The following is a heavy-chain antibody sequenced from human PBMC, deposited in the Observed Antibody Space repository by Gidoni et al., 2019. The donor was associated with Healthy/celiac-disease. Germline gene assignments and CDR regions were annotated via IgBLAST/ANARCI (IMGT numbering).Heavy chain of an antibody. CDR2: ISYEGSNK. V-gene: IGHV3-30*04. J-gene: IGHJ4*02. D-gene: IGHD3-22*01. CDR1: GFTFSSYA. CDR3: AAPPGADYYDSSGIYFDY. Sequence: QVQLVESGGGVVQPGRSLRLSCAASGFTFSSYAMHWVRQAPGKGLEWVAVISYEGSNKYYADSVKGRFTISRDNSKNTLDLQMNSLRAEDTAVYYCAAPPGADYYDSSGIYFDYWGQGTLVTVSS.